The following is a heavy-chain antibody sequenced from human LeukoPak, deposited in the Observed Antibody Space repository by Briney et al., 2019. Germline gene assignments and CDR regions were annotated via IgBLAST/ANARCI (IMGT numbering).Heavy chain of an antibody. CDR2: VSSNEGS. V-gene: IGHV4-59*01. J-gene: IGHJ6*03. Sequence: KASETLSLTCTVSGDSISTYYWGWIRQPPGEGLEWIGYVSSNEGSNYNPSLKSRVTISVDTSKNQFSLKLSSVTAADTAVYYCATYEGDYYYYMDIWGKGTTVTVSS. CDR3: ATYEGDYYYYMDI. CDR1: GDSISTYY. D-gene: IGHD3-16*01.